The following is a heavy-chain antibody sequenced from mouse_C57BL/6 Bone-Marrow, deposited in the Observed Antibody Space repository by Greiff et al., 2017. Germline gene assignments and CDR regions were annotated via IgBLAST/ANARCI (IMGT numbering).Heavy chain of an antibody. J-gene: IGHJ1*03. CDR1: GYTFTDYE. D-gene: IGHD2-1*01. CDR3: TRYYYGWYFDV. V-gene: IGHV1-15*01. Sequence: QVQLQQSGAELVRPGASVTLSCKASGYTFTDYEMHWVKQIPVHGLEWIGAIDPETGGTAYNQKFKGKAILTADKSSSTAYMELRSLTSEDSAVYYCTRYYYGWYFDVWGTGTTVTVSS. CDR2: IDPETGGT.